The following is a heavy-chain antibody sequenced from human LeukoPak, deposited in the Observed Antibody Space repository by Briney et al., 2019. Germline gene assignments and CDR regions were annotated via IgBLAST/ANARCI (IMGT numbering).Heavy chain of an antibody. Sequence: GGSLRLSCAASGFTFSSYAMSWVRQAPGKGLEWVSIISGSGGITYYADSVKGRFTISRDNAKNSLYLQMNSLRTEDTALYYCARDYYDSSGHHWGGPSGCWGQGTLVTVSS. D-gene: IGHD3-22*01. V-gene: IGHV3-23*01. J-gene: IGHJ4*02. CDR1: GFTFSSYA. CDR3: ARDYYDSSGHHWGGPSGC. CDR2: ISGSGGIT.